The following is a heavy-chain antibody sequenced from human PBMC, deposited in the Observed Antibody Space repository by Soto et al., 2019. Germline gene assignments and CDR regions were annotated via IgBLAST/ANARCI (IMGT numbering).Heavy chain of an antibody. CDR3: ARVWGGAFDI. CDR2: IYYSGST. Sequence: QVQLQESGPGLVKPSETLSLTCTVSGGSISSYHWSWIRQPPGKGLEWIGYIYYSGSTNYNPSLKSRVTISVDTSKNQFSLKLSSVTAADTAVYYCARVWGGAFDIWGQGTMVTVSS. J-gene: IGHJ3*02. CDR1: GGSISSYH. D-gene: IGHD3-10*01. V-gene: IGHV4-59*01.